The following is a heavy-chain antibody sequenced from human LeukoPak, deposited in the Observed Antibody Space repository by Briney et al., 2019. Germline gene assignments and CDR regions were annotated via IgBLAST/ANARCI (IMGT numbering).Heavy chain of an antibody. Sequence: PSETLSLTCAVSGGSISSNSYYWGWIRQPPGKGLEWIGNIYYTGNTYYNASLQSRVTISIDTSKNQFSLRLNSVTAADTAMYYCAKSGGYGLIDYWGQGTLVTVSS. J-gene: IGHJ4*02. CDR3: AKSGGYGLIDY. V-gene: IGHV4-39*01. D-gene: IGHD1-26*01. CDR1: GGSISSNSYY. CDR2: IYYTGNT.